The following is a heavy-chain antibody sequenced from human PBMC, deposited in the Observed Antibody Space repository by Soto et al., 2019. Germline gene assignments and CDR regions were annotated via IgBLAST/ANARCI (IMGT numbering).Heavy chain of an antibody. CDR2: IYYSGST. V-gene: IGHV4-59*08. CDR1: GGSISSYY. D-gene: IGHD2-2*01. J-gene: IGHJ5*02. CDR3: ARLEGYCSSTCCFDNWFDP. Sequence: QVQLQESGPGLVKPSETLSLTCTVSGGSISSYYWSWIRQPPGKGLEWIGYIYYSGSTNYNPSLKSRVPISVDTSKNQFSLKLSSVTAADTAVYYCARLEGYCSSTCCFDNWFDPWGQGTLVTVSS.